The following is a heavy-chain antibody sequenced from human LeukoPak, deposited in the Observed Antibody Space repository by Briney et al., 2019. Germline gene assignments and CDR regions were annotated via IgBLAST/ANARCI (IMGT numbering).Heavy chain of an antibody. CDR2: ISSSSSTI. V-gene: IGHV3-48*01. CDR1: GFTFSSYS. D-gene: IGHD3-10*01. Sequence: PGGSLRLSCAASGFTFSSYSMNWVRQAPGKGLEWVSYISSSSSTIYYADSVKGRFTISRDNSKNTLSLQMNSLRPEDTAVYYCTRAGGLVRGVHYYYYMDVWGKGTTVTISS. CDR3: TRAGGLVRGVHYYYYMDV. J-gene: IGHJ6*03.